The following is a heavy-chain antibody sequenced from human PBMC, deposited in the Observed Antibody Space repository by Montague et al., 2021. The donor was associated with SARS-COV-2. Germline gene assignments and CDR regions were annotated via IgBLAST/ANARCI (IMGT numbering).Heavy chain of an antibody. Sequence: SETLSLTCSVSGGPIGTYYWSWLRQPPGKGLEWIGHIYYSRSYTYSPSFKSRVSISIDTPKNQFSLKLTSVTAADTAVYYCARSFDPSGTYYLPFWGQGTLVTVSS. CDR2: IYYSRSY. V-gene: IGHV4-59*13. CDR3: ARSFDPSGTYYLPF. D-gene: IGHD3-10*01. CDR1: GGPIGTYY. J-gene: IGHJ4*02.